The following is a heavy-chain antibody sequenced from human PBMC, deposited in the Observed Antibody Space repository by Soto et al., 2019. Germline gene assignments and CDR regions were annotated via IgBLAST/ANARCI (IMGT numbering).Heavy chain of an antibody. CDR2: IYYSGST. CDR1: GGSISSGDDF. Sequence: PSETPSLTCTVSGGSISSGDDFWTWIRQPPGKGLEWIGYIYYSGSTYYNPSLKSRLTMSVDTSKNQFSLKLSSVTAADTAVYYCARDRAKWKDYYYYGMDVWGQGTTVTVSS. CDR3: ARDRAKWKDYYYYGMDV. J-gene: IGHJ6*01. D-gene: IGHD1-20*01. V-gene: IGHV4-30-4*01.